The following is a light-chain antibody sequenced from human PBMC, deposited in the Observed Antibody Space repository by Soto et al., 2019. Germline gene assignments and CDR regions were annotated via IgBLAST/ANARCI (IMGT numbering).Light chain of an antibody. CDR3: NSYAGSNVYV. Sequence: QSALTQPASVSGSPGQSITISCTGTSSDVGGYNYVSWYQQHPGKAPKLMIYEVSNRPSGVSNRFSGSKSGNTASLTVSGLQAEDEADYYCNSYAGSNVYVFGTGTKVTVL. CDR2: EVS. CDR1: SSDVGGYNY. V-gene: IGLV2-14*01. J-gene: IGLJ1*01.